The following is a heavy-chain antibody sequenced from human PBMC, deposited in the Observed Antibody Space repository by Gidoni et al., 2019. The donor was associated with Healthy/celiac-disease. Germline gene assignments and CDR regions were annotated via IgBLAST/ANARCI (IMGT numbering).Heavy chain of an antibody. Sequence: EVQLLESGGGLFKPGGSLRLSCAASGFTFINAWMSWVRQAPGKGLEWVGRIKRKTDGGTTDYAAPVKGRFTISRDDSKNTLYLQMNSLKTEDTAVYYCTTVLMLYSSGWYEDYWGQGTLVTVSS. J-gene: IGHJ4*02. CDR3: TTVLMLYSSGWYEDY. CDR2: IKRKTDGGTT. V-gene: IGHV3-15*01. D-gene: IGHD6-19*01. CDR1: GFTFINAW.